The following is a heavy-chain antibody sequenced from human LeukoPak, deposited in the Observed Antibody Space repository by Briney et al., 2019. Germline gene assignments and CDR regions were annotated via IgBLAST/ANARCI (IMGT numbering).Heavy chain of an antibody. V-gene: IGHV3-48*03. D-gene: IGHD3-22*01. CDR2: IASDHTT. CDR3: ARGITRNYYDTSGPRPWYFDL. Sequence: GGSLRLSCAASGFTVSNYEMNWVRQAPGKGLEWVSFIASDHTTYYADSVKGRYTLSRDNAKNSLYLQMNSLRAEDAAVYYCARGITRNYYDTSGPRPWYFDLWGRGTLVTVSS. CDR1: GFTVSNYE. J-gene: IGHJ2*01.